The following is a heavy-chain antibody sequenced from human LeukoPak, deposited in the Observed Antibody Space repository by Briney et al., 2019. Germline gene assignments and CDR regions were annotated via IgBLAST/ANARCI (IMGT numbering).Heavy chain of an antibody. Sequence: GGSLRLSCAASGFTFSNAWMSWDRPAPGTGPEWVGRIKSKTDGGTTDYAAPVKGRFTISRDDSKNTLYLQMNSLKTEDTAVYYCTSTTYDYVWGSYQVDAFDIWGQGTMVTVSS. V-gene: IGHV3-15*01. CDR2: IKSKTDGGTT. CDR3: TSTTYDYVWGSYQVDAFDI. J-gene: IGHJ3*02. D-gene: IGHD3-16*02. CDR1: GFTFSNAW.